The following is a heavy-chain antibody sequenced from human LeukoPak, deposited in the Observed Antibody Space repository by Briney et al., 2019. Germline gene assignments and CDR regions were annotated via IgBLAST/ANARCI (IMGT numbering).Heavy chain of an antibody. J-gene: IGHJ5*02. Sequence: ASVKVSCKASGYTFTSYDINWVRQATGQGLEWMGWMNPNRGNTGYAQKFQGRVTMTRNTSISTAYMELSSLRSEVTAVYYCARRPSKRYSSGPGFDPWGQGTLVTVSS. CDR1: GYTFTSYD. CDR2: MNPNRGNT. D-gene: IGHD6-19*01. V-gene: IGHV1-8*01. CDR3: ARRPSKRYSSGPGFDP.